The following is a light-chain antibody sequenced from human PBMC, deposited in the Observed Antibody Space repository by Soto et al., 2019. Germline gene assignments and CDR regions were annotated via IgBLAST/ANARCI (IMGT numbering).Light chain of an antibody. V-gene: IGKV3-15*01. Sequence: EILRTQSPATLSVSPGERATLSCRASQSISTNLAWYQQTPGQAPRLLIYGASSRATGIPARFSGSGSGTQFTLTINNLQSEDFVVYYCQQSNTWPRTFGQGTKLEIK. CDR1: QSISTN. CDR2: GAS. J-gene: IGKJ2*01. CDR3: QQSNTWPRT.